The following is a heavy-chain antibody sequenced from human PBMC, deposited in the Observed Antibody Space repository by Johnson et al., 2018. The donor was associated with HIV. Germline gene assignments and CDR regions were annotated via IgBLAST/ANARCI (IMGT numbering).Heavy chain of an antibody. Sequence: VQLVESGGGVVRPGGSLRLSCAASGFTFDDYGVSWVRHAPGKGLEWVSGINWNGGSTGYADSVKGRFTISRDNAKKSLYLQMKSLRDEDTALYYCARVRAGRENAFDIWGQGTMVTVSS. CDR3: ARVRAGRENAFDI. D-gene: IGHD1-26*01. CDR1: GFTFDDYG. CDR2: INWNGGST. V-gene: IGHV3-20*04. J-gene: IGHJ3*02.